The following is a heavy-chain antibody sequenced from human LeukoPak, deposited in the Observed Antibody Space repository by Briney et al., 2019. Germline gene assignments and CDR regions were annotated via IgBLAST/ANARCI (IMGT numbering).Heavy chain of an antibody. J-gene: IGHJ4*02. CDR1: GFTFSNSW. D-gene: IGHD5-12*01. V-gene: IGHV3-7*01. Sequence: GGSLRLSCAASGFTFSNSWMTWVRQVPGKGLEWVATINGEGSDKYCVDSVKGRFIISRDNAKNSLHLQMSSLRVEDTAVYYCMDLGHSDWGQVTLVTVSS. CDR2: INGEGSDK. CDR3: MDLGHSD.